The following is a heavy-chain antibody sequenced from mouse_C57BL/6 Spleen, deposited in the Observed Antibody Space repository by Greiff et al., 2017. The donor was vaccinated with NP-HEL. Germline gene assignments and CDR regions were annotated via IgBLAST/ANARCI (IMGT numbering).Heavy chain of an antibody. CDR1: GYAFSSSW. V-gene: IGHV1-82*01. J-gene: IGHJ4*01. CDR3: ARADGYYYYAMDY. Sequence: VKLVESGPELVKPGASVKISCKASGYAFSSSWMNWVKQRPGKGLEWIGRIYPGDGDTNYNGKFKGKATLTADKSSSTAYMQLSSLTSEDSAVYFCARADGYYYYAMDYWGQGTSVTVSS. D-gene: IGHD2-3*01. CDR2: IYPGDGDT.